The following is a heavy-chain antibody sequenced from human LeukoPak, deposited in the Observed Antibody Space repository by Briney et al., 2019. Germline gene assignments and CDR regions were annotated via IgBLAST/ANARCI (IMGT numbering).Heavy chain of an antibody. D-gene: IGHD6-13*01. CDR2: IYYSGST. CDR3: ARAPYSSSWYYFDY. CDR1: NGSLSSLY. J-gene: IGHJ4*02. Sequence: PSETLSLTCTLSNGSLSSLYYNWIRQPPGKGQEWIGYIYYSGSTNYNPSLKSRVTISVDTSKNQFSLKLSSVTAADTAVYYCARAPYSSSWYYFDYWGQGTLVTVSS. V-gene: IGHV4-59*11.